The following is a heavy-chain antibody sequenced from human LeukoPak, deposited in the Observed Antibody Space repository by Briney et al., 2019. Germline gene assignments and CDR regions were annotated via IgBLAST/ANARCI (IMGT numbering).Heavy chain of an antibody. Sequence: GGSLRLSCAASGFTFSSYAMSWVRQAPGKGLEWVSAISGSGGSTYYADSVKGRFTISRDNSKNTLYLQMNSLRAEDTAVYYCAKVRVPAAIYYYYMDVWGKGTTVTVSS. CDR1: GFTFSSYA. V-gene: IGHV3-23*01. D-gene: IGHD2-2*01. J-gene: IGHJ6*03. CDR2: ISGSGGST. CDR3: AKVRVPAAIYYYYMDV.